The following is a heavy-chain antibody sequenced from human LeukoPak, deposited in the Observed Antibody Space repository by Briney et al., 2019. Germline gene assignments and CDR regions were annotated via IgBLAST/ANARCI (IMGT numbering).Heavy chain of an antibody. J-gene: IGHJ4*02. CDR3: ARDDVAILGRDY. Sequence: GGSLRLSCSASGFTVASNYVTWVRQAPGKGLEWVSVIYTGGGTFYADSVKGRFSISRDNSKNILYLHMNSLRAEDTAVYYCARDDVAILGRDYWGQGTLVTVPS. D-gene: IGHD3/OR15-3a*01. CDR1: GFTVASNY. CDR2: IYTGGGT. V-gene: IGHV3-66*01.